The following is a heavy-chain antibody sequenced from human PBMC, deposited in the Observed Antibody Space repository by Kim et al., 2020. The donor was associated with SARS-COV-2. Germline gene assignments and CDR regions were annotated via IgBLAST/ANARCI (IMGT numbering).Heavy chain of an antibody. CDR2: ISYDGSNK. CDR1: GFTFTSYA. J-gene: IGHJ4*01. V-gene: IGHV3-30*04. Sequence: GGSLRLSCAASGFTFTSYAMHWVRQAPAKGLEWVAVISYDGSNKYYADSVKGRFTISRDNSKNTLYLQMNSLRAEDTAVYYCAGGWGVVVITYDFDYWG. D-gene: IGHD3-22*01. CDR3: AGGWGVVVITYDFDY.